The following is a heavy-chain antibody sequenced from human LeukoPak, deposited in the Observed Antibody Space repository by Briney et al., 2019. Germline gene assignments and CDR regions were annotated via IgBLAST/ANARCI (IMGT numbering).Heavy chain of an antibody. V-gene: IGHV4-59*08. D-gene: IGHD3-22*01. J-gene: IGHJ4*02. CDR1: GGSISPYF. CDR2: IYYTGST. Sequence: PSETLSLTCTVSGGSISPYFWSWIRQPPGKGLEWIGYIYYTGSTSYNPSLKSRVTISADTSKNQFSLKLRSVTAADTAVYYCARHYPNQRYDSSGYYYGGFDYWGQGTPVTVSS. CDR3: ARHYPNQRYDSSGYYYGGFDY.